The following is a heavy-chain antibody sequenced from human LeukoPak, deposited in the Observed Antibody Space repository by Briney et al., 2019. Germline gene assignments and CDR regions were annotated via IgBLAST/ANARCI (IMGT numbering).Heavy chain of an antibody. Sequence: GGSLRLSCSASGFTFSSYVMIWVRQAPGKGLEWVSAISGSGGSTYYADSVKGRFTISRDNSKNTLYMQMNSLRAEDTAVYYCAKSHDSSGSDYWGQGTLVTVSS. CDR2: ISGSGGST. D-gene: IGHD3-22*01. CDR3: AKSHDSSGSDY. J-gene: IGHJ4*02. CDR1: GFTFSSYV. V-gene: IGHV3-23*01.